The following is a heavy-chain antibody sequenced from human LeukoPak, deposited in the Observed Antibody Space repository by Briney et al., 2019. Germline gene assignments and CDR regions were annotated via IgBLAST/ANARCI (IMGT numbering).Heavy chain of an antibody. V-gene: IGHV3-23*01. CDR3: AKVLRYFDWLPRFDY. J-gene: IGHJ4*02. CDR2: ISGSGDST. D-gene: IGHD3-9*01. Sequence: GSLRLSCAASGFTISSYAMSWVRQAPGKGLEWVSAISGSGDSTYYADSVKGRFTISRDNSKNTLYLQMNSLRAEDTAVYYCAKVLRYFDWLPRFDYWGQGTLVTVSS. CDR1: GFTISSYA.